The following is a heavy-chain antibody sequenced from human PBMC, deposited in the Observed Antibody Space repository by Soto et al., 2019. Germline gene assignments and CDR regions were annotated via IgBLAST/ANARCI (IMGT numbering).Heavy chain of an antibody. CDR1: GGTFSTYA. J-gene: IGHJ4*02. D-gene: IGHD1-26*01. CDR2: IIPIFGTT. Sequence: QVQLVQSGAEVKKPGSSVKVSCKASGGTFSTYAITWVPQAPGQGLEWLGGIIPIFGTTDYARKFQGRVTITAAESTSTVFIELSSLTSEDTAVYYCARGVGAYYFDYWGQGTLVTVSS. CDR3: ARGVGAYYFDY. V-gene: IGHV1-69*01.